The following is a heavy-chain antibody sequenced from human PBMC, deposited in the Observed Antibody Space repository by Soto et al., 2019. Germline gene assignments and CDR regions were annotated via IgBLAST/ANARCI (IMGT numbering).Heavy chain of an antibody. CDR2: FDPEDADT. Sequence: ASVKVSCKVSGYTLTELSMHWVRQAPGKGLEWMGGFDPEDADTIYAQKFQGRVTMTEDTSTDTAYMELSSLRSEDTAVYYCATLKSDLGLSGNYFNYFDYWGQGTLVTVSS. J-gene: IGHJ4*02. CDR3: ATLKSDLGLSGNYFNYFDY. V-gene: IGHV1-24*01. D-gene: IGHD3-10*01. CDR1: GYTLTELS.